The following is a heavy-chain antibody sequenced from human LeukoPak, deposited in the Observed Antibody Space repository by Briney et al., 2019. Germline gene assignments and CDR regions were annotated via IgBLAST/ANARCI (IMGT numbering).Heavy chain of an antibody. CDR1: GFTFDDNT. D-gene: IGHD3-22*01. CDR3: ARVQQYDKFDY. J-gene: IGHJ4*02. Sequence: GGSLRLSCAASGFTFDDNTMHWVRQAPGKGLEWVAVISYDGSNKYYVDSVKGRFTISRDNAKNSLYLQMNSLRAEDTAFYYCARVQQYDKFDYWGQGTLVTVSS. CDR2: ISYDGSNK. V-gene: IGHV3-30*04.